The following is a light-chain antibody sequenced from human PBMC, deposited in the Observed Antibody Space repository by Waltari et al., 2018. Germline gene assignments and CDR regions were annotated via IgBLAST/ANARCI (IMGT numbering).Light chain of an antibody. Sequence: EIVMTQSPATLSVSPVYRATLSCRASQSVSSNLAWYQQKPGQAPRLLIYGASTRATGIPARFSGSGSGTEFTLTISSLQSEDFAVYYCQQYNNWPRTFGQGTKVEIK. CDR2: GAS. CDR1: QSVSSN. CDR3: QQYNNWPRT. V-gene: IGKV3-15*01. J-gene: IGKJ1*01.